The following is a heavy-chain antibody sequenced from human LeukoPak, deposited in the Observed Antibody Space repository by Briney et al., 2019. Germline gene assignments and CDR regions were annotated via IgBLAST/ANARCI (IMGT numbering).Heavy chain of an antibody. CDR2: IVVGSGNT. V-gene: IGHV1-58*01. J-gene: IGHJ4*02. CDR3: AAVQVGANYYFDY. CDR1: GFTFRTSA. Sequence: ASVKVSCKASGFTFRTSAVQWVRQARGQRLEWIGWIVVGSGNTNYAQKFQERVTISRDMSTSTAYMELSSLRSEDTAVYYCAAVQVGANYYFDYWGQGTLVTVSS. D-gene: IGHD1-26*01.